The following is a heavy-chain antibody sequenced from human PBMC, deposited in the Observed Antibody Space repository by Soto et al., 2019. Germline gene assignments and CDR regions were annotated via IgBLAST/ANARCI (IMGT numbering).Heavy chain of an antibody. D-gene: IGHD4-17*01. CDR1: GGSISSYY. CDR2: IYYSGST. Sequence: QVQLQESGPGLVKPSETLSLTCTVSGGSISSYYWSWIRQPPGKGLEWIGYIYYSGSTNYNPSLTSRVTISVDTSKNQFSLKLSSVTAADTAVYYCARWYGGSLDYWGQGTRVTVSS. V-gene: IGHV4-59*01. J-gene: IGHJ4*02. CDR3: ARWYGGSLDY.